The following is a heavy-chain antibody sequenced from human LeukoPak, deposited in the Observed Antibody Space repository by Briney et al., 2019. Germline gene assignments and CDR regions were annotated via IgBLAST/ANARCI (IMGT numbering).Heavy chain of an antibody. CDR2: ISGRGGDS. Sequence: GGSLRLSCAASGFTFNSYAMSWVRQTPGKGLEWVSSISGRGGDSYYADSVKGRFTISRDNSKNTLYLQMNSLRAEDTAVYYCAKGSSGWYAAGPFDYWGQGTLVTVSS. J-gene: IGHJ4*02. CDR1: GFTFNSYA. D-gene: IGHD6-19*01. CDR3: AKGSSGWYAAGPFDY. V-gene: IGHV3-23*01.